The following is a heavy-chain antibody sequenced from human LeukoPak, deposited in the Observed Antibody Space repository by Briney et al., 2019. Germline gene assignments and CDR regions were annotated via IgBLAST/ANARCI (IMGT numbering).Heavy chain of an antibody. D-gene: IGHD1-14*01. CDR3: ARYVGGHLGTFDY. Sequence: SVKVSCKASGGTFSSYAISWVRQAPGQGLEWMGGIIPIFGTANYAQKFQGGVTITTDESTSTAYMELSSLTSEDTAVYYCARYVGGHLGTFDYWGQGTLVTVSS. V-gene: IGHV1-69*05. CDR1: GGTFSSYA. J-gene: IGHJ4*02. CDR2: IIPIFGTA.